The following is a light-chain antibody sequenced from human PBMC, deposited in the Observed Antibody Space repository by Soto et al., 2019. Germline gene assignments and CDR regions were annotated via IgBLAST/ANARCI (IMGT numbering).Light chain of an antibody. CDR2: KAS. Sequence: IKLTQSPSTLSSSVGDRGTITCRASQSISSWLAWYKQIPGKAPNLLIYKASSLESGVPSRFSGSGSGTDFTLTISSLQPDDFETYYCQQYNSYPLTFGGGTKVDIK. CDR1: QSISSW. V-gene: IGKV1-5*03. CDR3: QQYNSYPLT. J-gene: IGKJ4*01.